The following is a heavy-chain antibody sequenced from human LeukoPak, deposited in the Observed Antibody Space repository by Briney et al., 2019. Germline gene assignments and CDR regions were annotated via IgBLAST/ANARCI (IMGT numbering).Heavy chain of an antibody. V-gene: IGHV3-23*01. CDR1: GFNLSSYA. CDR3: AKDKWGLYVRYFAY. Sequence: PGGSLRLSCTASGFNLSSYAMSGVRQAPGKGLEWVSYISAPSGRSQYADSVMGRFTISRDNSKNTLYLQMNSLRAEDTAIYYCAKDKWGLYVRYFAYWGQGALVTVSS. CDR2: ISAPSGRS. D-gene: IGHD7-27*01. J-gene: IGHJ4*02.